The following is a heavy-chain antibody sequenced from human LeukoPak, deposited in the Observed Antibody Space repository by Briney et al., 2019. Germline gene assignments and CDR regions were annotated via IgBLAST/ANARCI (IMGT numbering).Heavy chain of an antibody. D-gene: IGHD6-13*01. CDR1: GFTFSSYA. Sequence: GGSLRLSCSASGFTFSSYAMHWVRQAPGKGLEYVSAISSNGGSIYYADSVKGRHTISRDNSKNTLYLQMSSLRAEDTAVYYCVKVWAAAGTFDYWGQGTLVTVSS. V-gene: IGHV3-64D*06. CDR3: VKVWAAAGTFDY. CDR2: ISSNGGSI. J-gene: IGHJ4*02.